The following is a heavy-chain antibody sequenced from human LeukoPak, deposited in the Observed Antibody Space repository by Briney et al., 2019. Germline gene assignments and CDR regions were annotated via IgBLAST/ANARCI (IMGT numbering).Heavy chain of an antibody. J-gene: IGHJ6*02. CDR3: EREDVVLVDAVRYYYGMDV. CDR2: INPSGGST. Sequence: GASVKVSCKASGYNFISYYMHWVRQAPGQGLEWMGIINPSGGSTSYAQKFQDRVTMTRDTSTSTVYMELSSLKSEDTAVYYCEREDVVLVDAVRYYYGMDVWGQGTTVTVSS. D-gene: IGHD2-8*01. V-gene: IGHV1-46*01. CDR1: GYNFISYY.